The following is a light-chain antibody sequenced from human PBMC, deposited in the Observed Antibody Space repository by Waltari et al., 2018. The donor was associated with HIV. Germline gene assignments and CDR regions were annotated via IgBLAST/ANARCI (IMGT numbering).Light chain of an antibody. CDR2: DVS. J-gene: IGLJ3*02. CDR1: SSDVGGYNY. Sequence: QSALTQPRSVSGSPGPSVTISCTGTSSDVGGYNYVSWYQQHPGKAPNLMLYDVSKRPSGVPDRVSGSKSGNTASLTISGLQAEDEADYYCSAWDSSLNVWVFGGGTKLTVL. V-gene: IGLV2-11*01. CDR3: SAWDSSLNVWV.